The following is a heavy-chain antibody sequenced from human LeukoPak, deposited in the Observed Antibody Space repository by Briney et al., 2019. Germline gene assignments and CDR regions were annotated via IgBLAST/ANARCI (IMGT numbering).Heavy chain of an antibody. CDR3: ARAGTLVRGVIIYFNY. D-gene: IGHD3-10*01. Sequence: SETLSLTCAVYGGSFSGYYWSWIRQPPGKGLEWIGEINHTGSTNYNPSLKSRVTISVDTSKSQFSLKLSSVTAADTAVYYCARAGTLVRGVIIYFNYWGQGTLVTVSS. J-gene: IGHJ4*02. CDR2: INHTGST. CDR1: GGSFSGYY. V-gene: IGHV4-34*01.